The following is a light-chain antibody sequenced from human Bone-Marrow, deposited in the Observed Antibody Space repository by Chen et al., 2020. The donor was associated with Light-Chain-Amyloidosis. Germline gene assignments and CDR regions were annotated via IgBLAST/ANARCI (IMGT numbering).Light chain of an antibody. CDR1: DLPTKY. CDR2: RDT. Sequence: SYELTQPPSVSVSPGQTARIPCSGDDLPTKYAYWYQQKPGQAPVLVIHRDTERPSGISERFSGSSSGKTATLTISGVQAEDEADYHCQSADSSGTDEVIFGGGTKLTVL. J-gene: IGLJ2*01. CDR3: QSADSSGTDEVI. V-gene: IGLV3-25*03.